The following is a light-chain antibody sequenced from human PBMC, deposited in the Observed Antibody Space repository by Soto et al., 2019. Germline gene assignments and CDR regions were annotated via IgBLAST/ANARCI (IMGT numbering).Light chain of an antibody. CDR2: EVS. CDR1: SSDVGGYNY. Sequence: QSALSQPPSASGSPGQSVTISCTGTSSDVGGYNYVSWYQQHPGKAPKLMIYEVSKRPSGVPDRFSGSKSGNTASLTVSGLQAEDDSDYYCSSYAGSHNVVFGGGTKLTVL. V-gene: IGLV2-8*01. J-gene: IGLJ2*01. CDR3: SSYAGSHNVV.